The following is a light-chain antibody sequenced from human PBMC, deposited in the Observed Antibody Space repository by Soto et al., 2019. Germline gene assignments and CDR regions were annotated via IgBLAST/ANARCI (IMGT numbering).Light chain of an antibody. Sequence: EFVLTHLTGTLSLSPGERATSSARASKGVTCGYLAGYQQKPGQAPRLLIYGTSSRAIGIPDRFSGSGSGTDFTLTISRLEPEDFAVYYCQHYGTSPPCTFGQGTKLDIK. CDR1: KGVTCGY. CDR3: QHYGTSPPCT. J-gene: IGKJ2*02. CDR2: GTS. V-gene: IGKV3-20*01.